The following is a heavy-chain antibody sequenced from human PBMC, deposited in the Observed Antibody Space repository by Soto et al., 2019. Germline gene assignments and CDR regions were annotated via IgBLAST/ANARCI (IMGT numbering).Heavy chain of an antibody. D-gene: IGHD2-15*01. CDR1: GGSVSSYY. Sequence: SETLSLTCTVSGGSVSSYYWNWIRQPPGKGLEWIGYIYYTGSTNYNPSLKSRVTISVDTSKNQFSLKLSSVTAADTAVYYCVREECSGGSCYERGFDYWGQGNLVTVSS. CDR2: IYYTGST. J-gene: IGHJ4*02. V-gene: IGHV4-59*02. CDR3: VREECSGGSCYERGFDY.